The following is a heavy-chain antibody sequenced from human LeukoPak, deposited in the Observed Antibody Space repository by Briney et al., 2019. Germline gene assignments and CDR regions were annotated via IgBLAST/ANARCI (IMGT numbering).Heavy chain of an antibody. CDR2: IYYSGST. Sequence: PSGTLSLTCTVSGGSVSSGSYYWSWIRQPPGKGLEWIGYIYYSGSTNYNPSLKSRVTISVDTSKNQFSLKLSSVTAADTAVYYCAWSLRRLYWYFDLWGRGTLVTVSS. V-gene: IGHV4-61*01. CDR1: GGSVSSGSYY. CDR3: AWSLRRLYWYFDL. D-gene: IGHD4-17*01. J-gene: IGHJ2*01.